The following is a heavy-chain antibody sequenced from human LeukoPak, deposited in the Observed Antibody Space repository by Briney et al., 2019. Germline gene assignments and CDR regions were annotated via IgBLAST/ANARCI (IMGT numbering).Heavy chain of an antibody. CDR1: GGSISSGGYY. CDR2: IYYSGST. CDR3: ARVWFGELLFDY. J-gene: IGHJ4*02. D-gene: IGHD3-10*01. Sequence: PSETLSLTCTVSGGSISSGGYYWSWIRQPPGKGLEWIGYIYYSGSTYYNPSLKSRVTISVDTSKNQFSLKLSSVTAADTAVYYCARVWFGELLFDYWGQGTLVTVSS. V-gene: IGHV4-30-4*01.